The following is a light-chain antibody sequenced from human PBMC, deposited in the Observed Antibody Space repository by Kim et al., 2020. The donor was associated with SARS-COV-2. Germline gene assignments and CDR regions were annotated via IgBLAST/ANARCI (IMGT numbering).Light chain of an antibody. Sequence: QGVTISCTGSSSNIGAGYYVRWYQQLPGSAPKLLIYGNNNRPSGVPDRFSGSKSGTSASLAITGLQAEDEADYYCQSYDSSLSGYVFGTGTKVTVL. CDR2: GNN. V-gene: IGLV1-40*01. CDR1: SSNIGAGYY. J-gene: IGLJ1*01. CDR3: QSYDSSLSGYV.